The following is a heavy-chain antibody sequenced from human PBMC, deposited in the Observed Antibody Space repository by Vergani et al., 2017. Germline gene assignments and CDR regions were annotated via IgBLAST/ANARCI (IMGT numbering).Heavy chain of an antibody. Sequence: QVQLVQSGAEVKKPGASVKVSCKASGYTFTGYYMHWVRQAPGQGLEWMGWINPNSGGTNYAQKFQGRGTMTRDTSISNAYMELSRLRSDDTAVYYCATDRYYDFWSGYLYYYYYYMDVWGKGTTVTVSS. CDR3: ATDRYYDFWSGYLYYYYYYMDV. D-gene: IGHD3-3*01. CDR1: GYTFTGYY. CDR2: INPNSGGT. V-gene: IGHV1-2*02. J-gene: IGHJ6*03.